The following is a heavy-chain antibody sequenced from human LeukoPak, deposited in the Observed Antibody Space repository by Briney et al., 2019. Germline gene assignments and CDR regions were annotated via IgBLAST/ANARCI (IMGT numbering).Heavy chain of an antibody. J-gene: IGHJ4*02. CDR1: GFTFSTYV. CDR2: ITGSGGST. V-gene: IGHV3-23*01. CDR3: YDFAS. Sequence: GGSLRLSCAASGFTFSTYVVNWVRQAPGKGLEWVSTITGSGGSTYYADSVKGRFTISRDNSKNTLYLQMNSLKTEDTAVYYCYDFASWGQGTLVTVSS.